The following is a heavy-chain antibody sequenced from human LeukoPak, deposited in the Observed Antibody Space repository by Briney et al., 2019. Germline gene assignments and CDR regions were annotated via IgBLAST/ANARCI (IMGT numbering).Heavy chain of an antibody. CDR1: GFTFSSYS. CDR3: ARAEYYYDSSGYSAS. CDR2: ISSSSSTI. J-gene: IGHJ4*02. V-gene: IGHV3-48*04. Sequence: GGSLRLSCAASGFTFSSYSMNWVRQAPGKGLEWVSYISSSSSTIYYADSVKGRFTISRDNAKNSLYLQMNSLRAEDTAVYYCARAEYYYDSSGYSASWGQGTLVTVSS. D-gene: IGHD3-22*01.